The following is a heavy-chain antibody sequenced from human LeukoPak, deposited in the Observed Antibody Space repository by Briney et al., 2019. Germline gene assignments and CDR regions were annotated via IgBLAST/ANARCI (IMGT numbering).Heavy chain of an antibody. V-gene: IGHV1-18*01. D-gene: IGHD4-23*01. CDR2: ISVRDGDT. CDR3: ARLKFGVNSSDK. Sequence: ASVKVSCEVSGYESTGYTFPKYGINWIRQAPGQGLEWMGWISVRDGDTNYAQNIQDRVTMTTDTPTRTFYMEVRSLRSDDTAVYYCARLKFGVNSSDKWGQGTLVTVSS. J-gene: IGHJ4*02. CDR1: GYESTGYTFPKYG.